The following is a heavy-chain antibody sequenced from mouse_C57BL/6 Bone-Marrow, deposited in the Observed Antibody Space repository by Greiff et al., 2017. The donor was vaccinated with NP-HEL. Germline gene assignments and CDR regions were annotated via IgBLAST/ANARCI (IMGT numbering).Heavy chain of an antibody. J-gene: IGHJ2*01. Sequence: QVQLQQSGAELVRPGSSVKLSCKASGYTFTSYWMDWVKQRPGHGLEWIGNIYPSDSETHYTPKFKDKATLTVDKSSSTAYMQLSSLTSEDSEVYYCAVGGLRYYFGDWGQGTTLTVSS. CDR2: IYPSDSET. D-gene: IGHD2-4*01. CDR1: GYTFTSYW. CDR3: AVGGLRYYFGD. V-gene: IGHV1-61*01.